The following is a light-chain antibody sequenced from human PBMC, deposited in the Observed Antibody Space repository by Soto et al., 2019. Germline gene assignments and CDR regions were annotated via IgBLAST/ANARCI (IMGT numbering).Light chain of an antibody. CDR3: SSYTISTLG. J-gene: IGLJ1*01. CDR2: EVT. V-gene: IGLV2-14*01. Sequence: QSAPTQPASVSGSPGQSITISCTGTTSDFGFYNYVSWYQHHPGEAPKLLIYEVTNRHSGVSNRFSGSTSGNTASPTISGLQAGDGADYYCSSYTISTLGFGSGTKVTVL. CDR1: TSDFGFYNY.